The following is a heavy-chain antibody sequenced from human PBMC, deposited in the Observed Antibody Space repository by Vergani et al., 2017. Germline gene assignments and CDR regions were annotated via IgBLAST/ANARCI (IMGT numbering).Heavy chain of an antibody. CDR3: ARGETRTDWLDP. J-gene: IGHJ5*02. CDR2: IYGSGNI. D-gene: IGHD3/OR15-3a*01. Sequence: QVQLQESGPGLVKPSQTLSLTCSVSGVSVSSTAFYWNWIRQPAGKGLEWIGRIYGSGNINYNPSLVSRVTISRETSKNQFSLKVHSVTAAATAVYYCARGETRTDWLDPWGQGTQVIVSS. CDR1: GVSVSSTAFY. V-gene: IGHV4-61*02.